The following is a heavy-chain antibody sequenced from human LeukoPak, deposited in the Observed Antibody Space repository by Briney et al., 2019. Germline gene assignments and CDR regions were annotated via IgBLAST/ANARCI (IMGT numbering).Heavy chain of an antibody. J-gene: IGHJ4*02. D-gene: IGHD3-10*01. Sequence: ASVKVSCKTSGYSFTAYHIFWVRQAPGQGLEWLGCINPNDGDTKSAAKFQGRVTLTRDTSVSTAYMELNGLTSDDTAIYYCARNYPGLGYWGQGTLVIVSS. CDR2: INPNDGDT. V-gene: IGHV1-2*02. CDR3: ARNYPGLGY. CDR1: GYSFTAYH.